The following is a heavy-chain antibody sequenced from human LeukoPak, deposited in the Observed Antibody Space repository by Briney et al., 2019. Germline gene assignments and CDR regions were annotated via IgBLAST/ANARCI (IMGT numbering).Heavy chain of an antibody. D-gene: IGHD6-13*01. Sequence: ASVKVSCKASGYTFTGYYMHWVRQAPGQGLEWMGWINPNSGGTNCAQKFQGRVTMTRDTSISTAYMELSRLRSDDTAVYYCASPGMTAAGTKAFDIWGQGTMVTVSS. J-gene: IGHJ3*02. CDR1: GYTFTGYY. V-gene: IGHV1-2*02. CDR3: ASPGMTAAGTKAFDI. CDR2: INPNSGGT.